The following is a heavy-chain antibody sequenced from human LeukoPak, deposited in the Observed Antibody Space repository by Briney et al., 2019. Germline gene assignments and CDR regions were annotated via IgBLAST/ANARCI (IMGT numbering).Heavy chain of an antibody. CDR2: TSGSGGST. V-gene: IGHV3-23*01. J-gene: IGHJ4*02. CDR3: AKSGGYSSSWYFDY. D-gene: IGHD6-13*01. CDR1: GFTFSSYA. Sequence: GGSLRLSCAASGFTFSSYAMSWVRQAPGKGLEWVSATSGSGGSTYYADSVKGRFTISRDNSKNTLYLQMNSLRAEDTAVYYCAKSGGYSSSWYFDYWGQGTLVTVSS.